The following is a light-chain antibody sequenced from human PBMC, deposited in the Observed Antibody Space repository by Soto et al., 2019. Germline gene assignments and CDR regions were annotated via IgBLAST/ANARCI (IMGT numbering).Light chain of an antibody. CDR1: SSDIGAYNY. J-gene: IGLJ1*01. Sequence: QSVLTQHRSVSGSPGQSVTISCTGTSSDIGAYNYVSWYQQHPGKAPKLMIYHVSKRPSGVPDRFSGSKSGNAASLTISGLQAEDEADYYCCTDAGTYKVFGTGTKVTVL. CDR2: HVS. CDR3: CTDAGTYKV. V-gene: IGLV2-11*01.